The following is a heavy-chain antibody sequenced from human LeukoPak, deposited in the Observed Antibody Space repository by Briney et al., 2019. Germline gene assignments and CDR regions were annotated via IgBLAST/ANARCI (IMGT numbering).Heavy chain of an antibody. J-gene: IGHJ4*02. Sequence: ASVKVSCKASGYTFTAHYMHWVRQAPGQGLEWMGWINPNNGGTNYAQKFQGRVTMTRDTSISTAYMELSSLRSDDTAVYYCTKAGSYSPTRTDYWGQGSLATVSS. CDR2: INPNNGGT. V-gene: IGHV1-2*02. CDR3: TKAGSYSPTRTDY. D-gene: IGHD1-26*01. CDR1: GYTFTAHY.